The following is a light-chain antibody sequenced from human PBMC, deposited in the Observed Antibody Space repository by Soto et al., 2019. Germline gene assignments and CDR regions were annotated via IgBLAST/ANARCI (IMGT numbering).Light chain of an antibody. V-gene: IGLV1-40*01. CDR1: TSNIGSNT. J-gene: IGLJ3*02. Sequence: QSVLTQPPSASGTPGQRVSFSCSGSTSNIGSNTVNWYQQLPGTAPKLLIYGNSYRPSGVPDRFSGSKSGTSASLAITGLQAEDEADHYCQSYDSSLSGWVFGGGTKLTVL. CDR2: GNS. CDR3: QSYDSSLSGWV.